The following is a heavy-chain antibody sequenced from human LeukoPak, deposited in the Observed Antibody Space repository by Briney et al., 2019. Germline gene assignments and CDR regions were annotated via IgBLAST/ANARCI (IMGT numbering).Heavy chain of an antibody. J-gene: IGHJ4*02. CDR3: TRDAVPRN. Sequence: GGSLRLSCTASGFTFGDYGMSWFRQAPGKGLEWVGFIRSKACGGTKEYAASVKGRFTISRDDSKSIAYLQMNSLKTEDTAVYYCTRDAVPRNWGQGTLVTVSS. V-gene: IGHV3-49*03. CDR1: GFTFGDYG. CDR2: IRSKACGGTK.